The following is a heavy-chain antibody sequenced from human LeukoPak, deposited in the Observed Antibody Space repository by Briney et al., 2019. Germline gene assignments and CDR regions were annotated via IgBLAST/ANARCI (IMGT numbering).Heavy chain of an antibody. Sequence: ASVTVSCKASGGTFSSYAISWVRQAPGQGLEWMGWMNPNSGITAYAKKFQGRITITRNTSISTAYMELSSLRSEDTAVYYCAREDYYDSGSNDYWGQGTLVTVSS. CDR1: GGTFSSYA. J-gene: IGHJ4*02. V-gene: IGHV1-8*03. D-gene: IGHD3-22*01. CDR3: AREDYYDSGSNDY. CDR2: MNPNSGIT.